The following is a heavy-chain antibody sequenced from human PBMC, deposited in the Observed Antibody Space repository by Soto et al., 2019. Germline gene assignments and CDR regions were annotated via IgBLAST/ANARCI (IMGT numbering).Heavy chain of an antibody. Sequence: EVQLVESGGGLVKPGGSLRLSCAASGFTFSNAWMNWVRQAPGKGLEWVGRIKSKTDGGTTDYAAPVKGRFTISRDDAKNTLYQQMNSLNAEDTAVYYCTTDSGAAAADWDYWGQGTLVTVTS. J-gene: IGHJ4*02. CDR1: GFTFSNAW. CDR2: IKSKTDGGTT. D-gene: IGHD6-13*01. V-gene: IGHV3-15*07. CDR3: TTDSGAAAADWDY.